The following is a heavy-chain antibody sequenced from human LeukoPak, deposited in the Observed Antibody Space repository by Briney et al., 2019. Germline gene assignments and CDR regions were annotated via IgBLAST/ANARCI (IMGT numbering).Heavy chain of an antibody. CDR1: GFTFSSYA. CDR3: AGLGYDSSGYYLDY. D-gene: IGHD3-22*01. J-gene: IGHJ4*02. CDR2: ISGSGGST. Sequence: GXXLRLSCAASGFTFSSYAMSWVRQAPGKGLEWVSAISGSGGSTYYADSVKGRFTISRDNSKNTLYLQMNSLRAEDTAVYYCAGLGYDSSGYYLDYWGQGTLVTVSS. V-gene: IGHV3-23*01.